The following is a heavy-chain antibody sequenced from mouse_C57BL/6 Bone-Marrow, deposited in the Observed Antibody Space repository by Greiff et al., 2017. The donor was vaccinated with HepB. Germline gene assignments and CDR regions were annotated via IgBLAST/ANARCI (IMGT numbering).Heavy chain of an antibody. J-gene: IGHJ2*01. CDR3: ARGPYYYGSSPY. CDR1: GYTFTSYW. V-gene: IGHV1-55*01. CDR2: IYPGSGST. Sequence: VQLQQPGAELVKPGASVKMSCKASGYTFTSYWITWVKQRPGQGLEWIGDIYPGSGSTNYNEKFKSKATLTVDTSSSTAYMQLSSLTSEDSAVYYCARGPYYYGSSPYWGQGTTLTVSS. D-gene: IGHD1-1*01.